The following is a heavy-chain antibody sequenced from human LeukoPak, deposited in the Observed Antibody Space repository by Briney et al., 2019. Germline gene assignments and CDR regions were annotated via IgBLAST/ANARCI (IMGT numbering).Heavy chain of an antibody. CDR3: ARVPIVVITSTRAFDI. J-gene: IGHJ3*02. CDR1: GGSISSGSYY. CDR2: IYTSGST. D-gene: IGHD3-22*01. Sequence: SETLSLTCTVSGGSISSGSYYWSWIRQPAGKGLEWIGRIYTSGSTNYNPSLKSRVTTSVDTSKNQFSLKLSSVTAAYTAVYYCARVPIVVITSTRAFDIWGQGTMVTVSS. V-gene: IGHV4-61*02.